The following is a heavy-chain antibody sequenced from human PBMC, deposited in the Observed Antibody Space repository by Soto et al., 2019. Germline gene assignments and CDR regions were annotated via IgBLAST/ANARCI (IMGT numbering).Heavy chain of an antibody. Sequence: SETLSLTCAVYGGSFSGYYWSWIRQPPGKGLEWIGEINHSGNTNYNPSLKSQVTISVDTSKNQFSLKLSSVNPADTAVYYCASDTKLLWFGELYYYYGMDVWGQGTTVTVSS. J-gene: IGHJ6*02. CDR3: ASDTKLLWFGELYYYYGMDV. CDR2: INHSGNT. V-gene: IGHV4-34*01. D-gene: IGHD3-10*01. CDR1: GGSFSGYY.